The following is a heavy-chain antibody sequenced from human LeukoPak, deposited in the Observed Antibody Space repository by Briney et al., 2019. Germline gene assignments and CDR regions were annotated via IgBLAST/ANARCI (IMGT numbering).Heavy chain of an antibody. D-gene: IGHD3-16*01. CDR1: VYSICSGYY. V-gene: IGHV4-38-2*02. J-gene: IGHJ4*02. Sequence: WEPLSLTCSVSVYSICSGYYWGWTRPPPGKGLEWIRNIYQSDGTLCNPSLKRLVPIPVDTPKNHLSLKLSSVSAGHMAVYYYARRDVAYSQPYDYWGQGTLVTVSS. CDR3: ARRDVAYSQPYDY. CDR2: IYQSDGT.